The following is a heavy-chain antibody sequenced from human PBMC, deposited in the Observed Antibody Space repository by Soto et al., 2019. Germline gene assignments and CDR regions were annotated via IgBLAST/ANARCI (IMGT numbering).Heavy chain of an antibody. Sequence: EVQLVESGGGLVQPGRSLRLSCAASGFTFDDYAMHWVRQAPGKGLEWVSGISWNSGSIGYADSVKGRFTISRDNAKNSLYLQMNSLRAEDTALYYWAKDTNWDLGGAFDIWGQGTMVTVSS. J-gene: IGHJ3*02. CDR2: ISWNSGSI. V-gene: IGHV3-9*01. CDR1: GFTFDDYA. D-gene: IGHD3-16*01. CDR3: AKDTNWDLGGAFDI.